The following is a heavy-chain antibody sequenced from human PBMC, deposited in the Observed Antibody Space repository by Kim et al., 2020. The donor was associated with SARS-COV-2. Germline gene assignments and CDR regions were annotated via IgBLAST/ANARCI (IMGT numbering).Heavy chain of an antibody. CDR1: GGTFSIST. V-gene: IGHV1-69*13. Sequence: SVKVSCKTSGGTFSISTINWVRQAPGQGLEWVGGITPIFAAATYAQKFQGRVTITADETTSTAYMELSSLTSDDTAIYLCARVNGTPRNSCRSVSCSITYSSYVGMDVWGQGTTVTVSS. CDR3: ARVNGTPRNSCRSVSCSITYSSYVGMDV. J-gene: IGHJ6*02. D-gene: IGHD2-2*01. CDR2: ITPIFAAA.